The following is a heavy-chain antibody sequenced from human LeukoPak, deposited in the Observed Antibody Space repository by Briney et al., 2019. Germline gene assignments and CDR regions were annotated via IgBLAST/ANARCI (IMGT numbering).Heavy chain of an antibody. V-gene: IGHV5-51*07. CDR2: IYPGDSDT. CDR3: ARHATIAAAGTGDWFDP. D-gene: IGHD6-13*01. Sequence: AESLKISCKGSGYSFTNYLTGLGHHTPGKGLEWMGIIYPGDSDTRYSPSFQGQVTISADKSISTAYLQWSSLKASDTAMYYCARHATIAAAGTGDWFDPWGQGTLVTVSS. J-gene: IGHJ5*02. CDR1: GYSFTNYL.